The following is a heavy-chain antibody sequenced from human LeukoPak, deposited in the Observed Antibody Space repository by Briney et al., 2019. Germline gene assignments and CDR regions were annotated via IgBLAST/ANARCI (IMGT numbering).Heavy chain of an antibody. J-gene: IGHJ4*02. CDR2: IYTSGST. Sequence: PSETLSLTCTVSGGSISSGSYYWSWIRQPAGKGLEWIGRIYTSGSTNYNPSLKSRVTISVDTSKNQFSLNLSSVTAADTAVYYCARGTVDCDYWGQGTLVTVSS. CDR1: GGSISSGSYY. CDR3: ARGTVDCDY. D-gene: IGHD1-1*01. V-gene: IGHV4-61*02.